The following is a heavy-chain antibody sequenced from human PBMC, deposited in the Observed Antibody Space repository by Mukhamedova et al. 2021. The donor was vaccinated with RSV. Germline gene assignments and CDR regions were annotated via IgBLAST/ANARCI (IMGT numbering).Heavy chain of an antibody. D-gene: IGHD2-15*01. CDR3: PKDGVGRSDS. CDR2: ISGTGGTT. Sequence: VSTISGTGGTTYYADSVKGRFTVSRDNSRNTLYLQMHSLTVEDTAVYFCPKDGVGRSDSCGQGTLLTVSS. J-gene: IGHJ4*02. V-gene: IGHV3-23*01.